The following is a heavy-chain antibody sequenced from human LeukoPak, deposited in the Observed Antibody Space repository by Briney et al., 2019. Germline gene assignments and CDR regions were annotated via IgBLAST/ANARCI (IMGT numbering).Heavy chain of an antibody. CDR3: ANFECGDCPRGYFDL. Sequence: GGSLRLSCAASGFTFSSYAMSWVRQAPGKGLEWVSAISSSGDSSYYADSVKGRFTISRDSSKNTLDLQMNSLRAEDTAVYYYANFECGDCPRGYFDLWGRGTLVTVSS. CDR2: ISSSGDSS. V-gene: IGHV3-23*01. J-gene: IGHJ2*01. D-gene: IGHD2-21*02. CDR1: GFTFSSYA.